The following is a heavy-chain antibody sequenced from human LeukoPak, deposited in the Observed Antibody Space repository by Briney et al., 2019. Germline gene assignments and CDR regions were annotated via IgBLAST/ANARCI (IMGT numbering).Heavy chain of an antibody. J-gene: IGHJ4*02. D-gene: IGHD3-9*01. CDR1: GFTFSSYA. CDR2: ISGSGGST. Sequence: GGSLRLSCAASGFTFSSYAMSWVRQAPGKGLEWVSAISGSGGSTYYADSVKGRFTISRDNSKNTLYLQMNSLRAEDTAVYYCAKGYYDILTGYYSPFDYWGQGTLVTVSS. V-gene: IGHV3-23*01. CDR3: AKGYYDILTGYYSPFDY.